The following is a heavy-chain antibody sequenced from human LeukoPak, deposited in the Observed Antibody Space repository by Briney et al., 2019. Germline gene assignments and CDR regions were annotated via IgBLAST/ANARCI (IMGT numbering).Heavy chain of an antibody. Sequence: PGGSLRLSSAASGFTFGVYTMHWVRQAPATGLEWVAFISYDGSDKFYADSVKGRFTISRDNSKNTSYLEMNSLRDEDTAVYYCAGDSSGWGVNNWFDPWGQGTLVTVSS. D-gene: IGHD6-19*01. CDR2: ISYDGSDK. J-gene: IGHJ5*02. CDR3: AGDSSGWGVNNWFDP. CDR1: GFTFGVYT. V-gene: IGHV3-30-3*01.